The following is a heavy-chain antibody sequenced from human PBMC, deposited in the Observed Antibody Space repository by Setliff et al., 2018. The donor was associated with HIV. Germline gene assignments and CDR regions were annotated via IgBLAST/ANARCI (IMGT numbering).Heavy chain of an antibody. Sequence: LRKTLSLTCAVSGDSISSGNWWNWVRQPPGKGLEWIGEIHHGGTTNYNPSLKSRLSILLDKSNNQFSLKLSSVTAADTAVYYCARGLTSVAGWGQGTLVTVSS. V-gene: IGHV4-4*03. CDR2: IHHGGTT. CDR1: GDSISSGNW. D-gene: IGHD6-19*01. J-gene: IGHJ4*02. CDR3: ARGLTSVAG.